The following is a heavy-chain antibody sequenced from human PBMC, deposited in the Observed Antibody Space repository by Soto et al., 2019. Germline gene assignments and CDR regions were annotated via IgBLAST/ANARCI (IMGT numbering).Heavy chain of an antibody. CDR1: GFTLNTFG. D-gene: IGHD2-15*01. J-gene: IGHJ4*02. Sequence: QVQLLESGGGVVQPGTSLRLSCAASGFTLNTFGMHWVRQAPGKGLEWVAFIYYDGRNKFYVDSVEGRFTVSRDSSENTLSLQMNSRRVEDTAVDYCARVEDGSYSRIDYWGQGTLVTVSS. CDR3: ARVEDGSYSRIDY. CDR2: IYYDGRNK. V-gene: IGHV3-33*01.